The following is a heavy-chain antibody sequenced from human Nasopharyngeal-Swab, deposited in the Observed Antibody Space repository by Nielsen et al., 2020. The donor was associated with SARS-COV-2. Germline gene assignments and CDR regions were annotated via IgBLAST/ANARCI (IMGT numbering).Heavy chain of an antibody. CDR1: GGSISSSSYY. D-gene: IGHD3-22*01. V-gene: IGHV4-61*05. J-gene: IGHJ4*02. CDR2: IYYSGST. CDR3: ARAVGYYDSSGYCDY. Sequence: ESLKISCTVSGGSISSSSYYWGWIRQPPGKGLEWIGYIYYSGSTNYNPSLKSRVTISVDTSKNQFSLKLSSVTAADTAVYYCARAVGYYDSSGYCDYWGQGTLVTVSS.